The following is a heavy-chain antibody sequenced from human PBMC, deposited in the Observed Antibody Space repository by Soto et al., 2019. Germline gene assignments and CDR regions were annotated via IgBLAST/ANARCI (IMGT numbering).Heavy chain of an antibody. CDR2: ISSSSSTI. Sequence: EVQLVESGGGLVQPGGSLRLSCAASGFIFSSYSMNWVRQAPGKGLEWVSYISSSSSTIYYADSVKGRFTISRDNAKNSLYLQMNSLTDEDTAVYYCARESYCSRTSCYTDAFDIWGQGTMVTVSS. J-gene: IGHJ3*02. CDR1: GFIFSSYS. V-gene: IGHV3-48*02. CDR3: ARESYCSRTSCYTDAFDI. D-gene: IGHD2-2*02.